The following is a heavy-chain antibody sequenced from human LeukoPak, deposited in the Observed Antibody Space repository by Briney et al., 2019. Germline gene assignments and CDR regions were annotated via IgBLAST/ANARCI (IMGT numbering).Heavy chain of an antibody. CDR3: ALISYCTSLTCYFLDY. CDR2: ISTYNGDA. CDR1: GYTFTNYG. Sequence: ASVKVSCRTSGYTFTNYGITWVRQAPGQGLEWLGWISTYNGDAHYAQNLQGRVTITRDTSISTAYMELSSLRAEDTAVYYCALISYCTSLTCYFLDYWGQGTLVTVSS. D-gene: IGHD2-2*01. J-gene: IGHJ4*02. V-gene: IGHV1-18*01.